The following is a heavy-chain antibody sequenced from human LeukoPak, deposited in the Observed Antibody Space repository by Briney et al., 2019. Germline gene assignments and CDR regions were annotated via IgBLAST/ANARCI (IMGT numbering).Heavy chain of an antibody. CDR1: GYTFTSYL. Sequence: SSVKVSCKASGYTFTSYLMHWVRQAPGQGLEYMGMINPSGGSTVYTQKFQGRITMSKDTSTSTVYMDLYSLRSEDTDVYYCASLTKRDAFDIWGQGTMVTVSS. J-gene: IGHJ3*02. D-gene: IGHD1-1*01. V-gene: IGHV1-46*01. CDR3: ASLTKRDAFDI. CDR2: INPSGGST.